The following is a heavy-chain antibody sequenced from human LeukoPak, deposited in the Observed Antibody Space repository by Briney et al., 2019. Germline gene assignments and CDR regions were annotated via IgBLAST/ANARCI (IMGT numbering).Heavy chain of an antibody. Sequence: PGGSLGLSCAASGFTFSSYGMNWVRQAPGKGLEWVSSIRSSSSYVYYADSVKGRFTISRDNAKNSLYLQMNSLRAEDTAVYYCASVYCSSTSCLPDDAFDIWGQGTMVTVSS. V-gene: IGHV3-21*01. D-gene: IGHD2-2*01. CDR3: ASVYCSSTSCLPDDAFDI. J-gene: IGHJ3*02. CDR1: GFTFSSYG. CDR2: IRSSSSYV.